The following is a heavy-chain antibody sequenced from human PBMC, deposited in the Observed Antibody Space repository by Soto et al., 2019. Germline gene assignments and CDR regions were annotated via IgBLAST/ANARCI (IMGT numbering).Heavy chain of an antibody. CDR1: GYTFSSYY. J-gene: IGHJ4*02. D-gene: IGHD3-16*01. Sequence: ASVKVSCKASGYTFSSYYIHWVRQAPGQGLEWMGIINPSGGNTSYAQKFQGRVTMTRDTSTSTVYMELSSLRSEDTAVYYCARSLGGGNYWGQGTLVTVSS. V-gene: IGHV1-46*01. CDR2: INPSGGNT. CDR3: ARSLGGGNY.